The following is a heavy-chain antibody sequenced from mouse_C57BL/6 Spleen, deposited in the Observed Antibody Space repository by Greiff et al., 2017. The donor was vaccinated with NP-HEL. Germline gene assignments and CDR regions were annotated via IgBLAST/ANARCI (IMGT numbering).Heavy chain of an antibody. CDR3: ARWGYDETWFAY. D-gene: IGHD2-2*01. Sequence: QVHVKQPGAELVKPGASVKLSCKASGYTFTSYWMHWVKQRPGQGLEWIGMIHPNSGSTNYNEKFKSKATLTVDKSSSTAYMQLSSLTSEDSAVYYCARWGYDETWFAYWGQGTLVTVSA. CDR2: IHPNSGST. CDR1: GYTFTSYW. V-gene: IGHV1-64*01. J-gene: IGHJ3*01.